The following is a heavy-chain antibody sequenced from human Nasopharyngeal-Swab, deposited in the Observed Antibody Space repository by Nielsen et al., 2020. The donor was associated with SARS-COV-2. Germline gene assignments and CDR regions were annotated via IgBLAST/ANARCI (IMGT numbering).Heavy chain of an antibody. CDR1: GGTFSSYA. V-gene: IGHV1-69*13. D-gene: IGHD2-15*01. CDR2: IIPIFGTA. J-gene: IGHJ5*02. CDR3: ARVGYCSGGSCSWFDP. Sequence: SVKVSCKASGGTFSSYAISWVRQAPGQGLEWMGGIIPIFGTANYAQKFQGRVTITADESTSTAYMELSSLRSEDTAVYYCARVGYCSGGSCSWFDPWGQGTLVTASS.